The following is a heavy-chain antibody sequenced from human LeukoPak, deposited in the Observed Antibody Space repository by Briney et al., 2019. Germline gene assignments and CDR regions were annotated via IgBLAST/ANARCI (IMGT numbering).Heavy chain of an antibody. V-gene: IGHV3-7*04. Sequence: GGSLRLSCAASGFTFSSYWMSWVRQAPGKGLEWVANIKQDGSEKYYVDSVKGRFTISRDNAKNSLYLQMNSLRAEDTAVYYCARASYYYDSSGYHHGAFDIWGQGTMVTVSS. CDR1: GFTFSSYW. J-gene: IGHJ3*02. CDR2: IKQDGSEK. D-gene: IGHD3-22*01. CDR3: ARASYYYDSSGYHHGAFDI.